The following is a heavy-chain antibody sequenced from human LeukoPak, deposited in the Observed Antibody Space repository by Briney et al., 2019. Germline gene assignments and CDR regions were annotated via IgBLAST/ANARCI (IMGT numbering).Heavy chain of an antibody. CDR1: GGSISSYY. CDR3: ARDMATAGEGDY. CDR2: IYYSGST. Sequence: SETLSLTCTVSGGSISSYYWSWIRQPPGKGLEWIGYIYYSGSTNYKPSLKSRVTISADTSKNQFSLKLSSVTAADTAIYYCARDMATAGEGDYWGQGILVTVSS. V-gene: IGHV4-59*12. D-gene: IGHD6-13*01. J-gene: IGHJ4*02.